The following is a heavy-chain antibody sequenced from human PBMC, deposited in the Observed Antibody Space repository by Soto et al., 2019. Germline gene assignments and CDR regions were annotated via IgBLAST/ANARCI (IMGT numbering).Heavy chain of an antibody. CDR3: ARSQQLDFYFDY. V-gene: IGHV4-31*03. Sequence: SETLSLTCTVSGGSISSGGHYWSWIRQLPGKGLEWIGYIYYSGSTYYNPSLKSRVTISVDTSKNQFSLKLSSVTAADTAVYYCARSQQLDFYFDYWGQGTLVTVSS. D-gene: IGHD6-13*01. CDR2: IYYSGST. CDR1: GGSISSGGHY. J-gene: IGHJ4*02.